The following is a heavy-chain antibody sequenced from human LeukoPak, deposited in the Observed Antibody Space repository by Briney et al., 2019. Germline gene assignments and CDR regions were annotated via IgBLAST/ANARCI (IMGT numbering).Heavy chain of an antibody. CDR2: IYSGGST. V-gene: IGHV3-53*01. J-gene: IGHJ3*01. CDR3: ATEYPRADASDL. CDR1: GFTVSSNY. Sequence: GGSLRLSCAASGFTVSSNYMSWVRQAPGKGLEGVAVIYSGGSTYYADSVKGRCTISRDSSKNTLSLQMNTLRAEDTAVYYCATEYPRADASDLWGQGTLVTVSS.